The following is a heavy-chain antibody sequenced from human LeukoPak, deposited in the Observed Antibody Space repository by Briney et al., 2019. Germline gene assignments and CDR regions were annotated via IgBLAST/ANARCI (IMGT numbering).Heavy chain of an antibody. V-gene: IGHV3-30*04. CDR2: ISYDGSQK. D-gene: IGHD1-1*01. CDR1: GSTLNTYA. Sequence: GGSLRLSCAVSGSTLNTYAMHWVRQAPGKGREWVAIISYDGSQKYYADSLKGRFTISRDNSRNTLYLQMNSLRDDDTGMYYCARDTDEWYNSPGDYWGQGTLVTVSS. CDR3: ARDTDEWYNSPGDY. J-gene: IGHJ4*02.